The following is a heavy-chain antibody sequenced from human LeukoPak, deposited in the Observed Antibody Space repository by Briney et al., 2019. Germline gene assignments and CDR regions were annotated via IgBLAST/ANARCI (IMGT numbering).Heavy chain of an antibody. V-gene: IGHV3-21*01. CDR3: ARDPRGVSDYWYFDL. J-gene: IGHJ2*01. CDR2: ISSSSSYI. D-gene: IGHD2-8*01. Sequence: KTGGSLRLSCAASGFTFSSYSMNWVRQAPGKGLEWVSSISSSSSYIYYADSVKGRFTISRDNAKSSLYLQMNSLRAEDTAVYYCARDPRGVSDYWYFDLWGRGTLVTVSS. CDR1: GFTFSSYS.